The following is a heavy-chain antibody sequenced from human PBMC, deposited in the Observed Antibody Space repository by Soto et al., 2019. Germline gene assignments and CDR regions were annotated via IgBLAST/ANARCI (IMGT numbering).Heavy chain of an antibody. J-gene: IGHJ5*02. D-gene: IGHD3-16*01. CDR3: AREYMRWFDP. V-gene: IGHV4-59*01. Sequence: PSETLSLTXTVSGDSFSAYYWSWIRQPPGKGLEWIGYIYHSGTFTYNPSLKSRLTISIDTSKNQFSLKLRSLTAADTAVYYCAREYMRWFDPWGQGTLVTVSS. CDR1: GDSFSAYY. CDR2: IYHSGTF.